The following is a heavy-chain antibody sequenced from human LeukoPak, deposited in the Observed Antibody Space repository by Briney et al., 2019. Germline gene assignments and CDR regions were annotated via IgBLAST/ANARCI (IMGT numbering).Heavy chain of an antibody. Sequence: SETLSLTCSVSGDSIRSHYWSWIRQPPGKRPEWIGHVFFTGSTTYNPTLEGRVTISIDTSGSQFPLKLTSVTAADTAVYYCARVEWELLGAHLWGQGILLSVSS. CDR2: VFFTGST. CDR1: GDSIRSHY. J-gene: IGHJ4*02. D-gene: IGHD1-26*01. V-gene: IGHV4-59*11. CDR3: ARVEWELLGAHL.